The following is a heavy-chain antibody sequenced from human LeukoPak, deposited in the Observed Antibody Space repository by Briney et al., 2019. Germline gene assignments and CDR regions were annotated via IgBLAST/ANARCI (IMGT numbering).Heavy chain of an antibody. J-gene: IGHJ5*02. V-gene: IGHV4-59*11. CDR2: IYDSAIT. Sequence: KPSETLSLTCSVSVVSINSLYFIWIRQSPGKGLEGLGYIYDSAITKYNPSLKSRVTISVDTSKNQFSLRLRSVTAADTAVYFCARAYSSASWFDPWGQGTLVTVSS. CDR3: ARAYSSASWFDP. D-gene: IGHD3-22*01. CDR1: VVSINSLY.